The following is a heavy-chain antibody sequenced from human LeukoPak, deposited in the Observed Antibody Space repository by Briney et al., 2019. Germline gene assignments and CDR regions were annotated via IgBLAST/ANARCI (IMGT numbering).Heavy chain of an antibody. CDR3: ARETAHGWFDP. J-gene: IGHJ5*02. Sequence: SETLSLTCAVSGYSISSGYYWGWIQQPPGKGLEWIGSIYHSGSTYYNPSLKSRVTISVDTSKNQFSLKLSSVTAADTAVYYCARETAHGWFDPWGQGTLVTVSS. CDR1: GYSISSGYY. CDR2: IYHSGST. D-gene: IGHD4-17*01. V-gene: IGHV4-38-2*02.